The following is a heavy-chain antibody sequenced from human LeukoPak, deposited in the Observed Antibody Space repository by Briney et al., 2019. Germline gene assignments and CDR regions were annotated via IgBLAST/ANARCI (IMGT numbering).Heavy chain of an antibody. Sequence: PGGSLRLSCAASGFTFSGYSMNWVRQAPGKGLEWVSSISSTSTYIYYADSVKGRFTISRDNSKNTLYLQMNSLRAEDTAVYYCAKDRKWELFFDYWGQGTLVTVSS. D-gene: IGHD1-26*01. CDR3: AKDRKWELFFDY. V-gene: IGHV3-21*01. CDR2: ISSTSTYI. CDR1: GFTFSGYS. J-gene: IGHJ4*02.